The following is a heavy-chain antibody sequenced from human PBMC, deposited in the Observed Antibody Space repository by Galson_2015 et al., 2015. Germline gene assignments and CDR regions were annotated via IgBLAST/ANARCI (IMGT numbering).Heavy chain of an antibody. J-gene: IGHJ2*01. CDR3: AKDRYPNPGWYFDL. V-gene: IGHV3-9*01. Sequence: SLRLSCAASGFKFDDHAMHWVRQAPGKGLEWVSGISWSSGSMLFADSVKGRFTISRDSAKNSLYLQMSRLRAEDTAFYYCAKDRYPNPGWYFDLWGQGTLVTVSS. D-gene: IGHD3-9*01. CDR1: GFKFDDHA. CDR2: ISWSSGSM.